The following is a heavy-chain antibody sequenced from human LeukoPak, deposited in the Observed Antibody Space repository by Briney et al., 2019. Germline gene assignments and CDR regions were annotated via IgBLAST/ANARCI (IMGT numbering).Heavy chain of an antibody. V-gene: IGHV3-30-3*01. CDR1: GFTFRSYA. CDR3: AKGARGPGDYYYGMDV. J-gene: IGHJ6*02. Sequence: PGGSLRLSCAASGFTFRSYAMHWVRQAPGKGLEWVAVISYDGSNKYYADSVKGRFTISRDNSKNTLYLQMNSLRAEDTAVYYCAKGARGPGDYYYGMDVWGQGTTVTVSS. D-gene: IGHD7-27*01. CDR2: ISYDGSNK.